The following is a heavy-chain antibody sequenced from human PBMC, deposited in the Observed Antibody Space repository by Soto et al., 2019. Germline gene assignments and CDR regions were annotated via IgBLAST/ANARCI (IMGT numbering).Heavy chain of an antibody. CDR1: GFSFSTYS. J-gene: IGHJ6*02. V-gene: IGHV3-21*04. CDR2: ISSSSTYK. Sequence: PGGSLRLSCAASGFSFSTYSMNWVRQAPGKGLEWVSSISSSSTYKDYADSLKGRFTISRDNAKNSLYLQMNRLRAEDTAVYYCARVSWREKYGMDVWGQGTTVTVSS. CDR3: ARVSWREKYGMDV.